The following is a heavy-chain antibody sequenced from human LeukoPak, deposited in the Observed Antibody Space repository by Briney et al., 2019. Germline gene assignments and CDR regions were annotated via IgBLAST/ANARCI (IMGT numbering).Heavy chain of an antibody. CDR2: ISYDGSNK. CDR3: ARDEIYGSGSGNWFDP. CDR1: GFTFSSYA. V-gene: IGHV3-30*04. Sequence: RGSLRLSCAASGFTFSSYAMHWVRQAPGKGLEWVAVISYDGSNKYYADPVKGRFTISRDNSKNTLYLQMNSLRAEDTVVYYCARDEIYGSGSGNWFDPWGQGTLVTVSS. J-gene: IGHJ5*02. D-gene: IGHD3-10*01.